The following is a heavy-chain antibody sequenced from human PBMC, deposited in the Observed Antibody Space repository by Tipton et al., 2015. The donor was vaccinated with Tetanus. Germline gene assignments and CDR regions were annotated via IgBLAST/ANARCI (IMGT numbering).Heavy chain of an antibody. J-gene: IGHJ4*02. CDR1: GDSVSSNSAG. CDR2: TYYKSKYYN. V-gene: IGHV6-1*01. D-gene: IGHD2-15*01. Sequence: GREKKEKTRALTCAVSGDSVSSNSAGWNWNRQSPSRGLEWLGRTYYKSKYYNDYAVSVKSRITINADTSKNQFSLQLNSVTPDDTAVYYCAREGGTYFPFDCWGQGTLVTVSS. CDR3: AREGGTYFPFDC.